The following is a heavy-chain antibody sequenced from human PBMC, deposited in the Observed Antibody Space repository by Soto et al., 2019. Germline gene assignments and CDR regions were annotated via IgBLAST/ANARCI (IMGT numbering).Heavy chain of an antibody. CDR1: GFTFDDYA. CDR2: ISWNSGSI. D-gene: IGHD3-10*01. CDR3: AKDYYGSGRGLVDY. J-gene: IGHJ4*02. V-gene: IGHV3-9*01. Sequence: EVQLVESGGGLVQPGRSLRLSGAASGFTFDDYAMHWVRQAPGKGLEWVSGISWNSGSIGYSDSVKGRFTISRDNAKNSLYLQMNSLRAEDTALYYCAKDYYGSGRGLVDYWGQGTLVTVSS.